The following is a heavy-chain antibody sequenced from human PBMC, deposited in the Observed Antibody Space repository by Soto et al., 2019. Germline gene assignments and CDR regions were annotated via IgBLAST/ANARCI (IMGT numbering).Heavy chain of an antibody. V-gene: IGHV1-8*01. CDR3: ARGRASGSYYLLDY. CDR2: INPNSGNI. CDR1: GDTFTTYD. Sequence: ASVKVSCKASGDTFTTYDINWVRQATGHGLEWMGWINPNSGNIGYAQRFQGRVTMTRDTTIRTAYMEVSSLRSDDTAVYYCARGRASGSYYLLDYWGQGTLVTVSS. D-gene: IGHD3-10*01. J-gene: IGHJ4*02.